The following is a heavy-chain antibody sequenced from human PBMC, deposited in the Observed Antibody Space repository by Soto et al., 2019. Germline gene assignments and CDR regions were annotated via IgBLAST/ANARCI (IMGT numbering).Heavy chain of an antibody. CDR1: GFTFDDYA. CDR2: ISWNSGSI. Sequence: EVQLVESGGGLVQPGRSLRLSCAASGFTFDDYAMHWVRQAPGKGLEWVSGISWNSGSIGYADSVKGRFTISRDNAKNSLYLQMNRLRAEDTALYYCAKSGSYYDFDYWGQGTLVTVSS. D-gene: IGHD1-26*01. CDR3: AKSGSYYDFDY. V-gene: IGHV3-9*01. J-gene: IGHJ4*02.